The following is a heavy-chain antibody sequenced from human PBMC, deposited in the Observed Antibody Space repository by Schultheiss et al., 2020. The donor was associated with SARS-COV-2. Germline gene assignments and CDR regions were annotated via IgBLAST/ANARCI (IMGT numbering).Heavy chain of an antibody. CDR3: ARFSASSIAATFDY. CDR1: GGSISSSSYY. V-gene: IGHV4-39*01. J-gene: IGHJ4*02. CDR2: IYYSGST. Sequence: SETLSLTCTVSGGSISSSSYYWGWIRQPPGKGLEWIGSIYYSGSTYYNPSLKSRVTISVDTSKNQFSLKLSSVTAADTAVYYCARFSASSIAATFDYWGQGTLVTVSS. D-gene: IGHD6-13*01.